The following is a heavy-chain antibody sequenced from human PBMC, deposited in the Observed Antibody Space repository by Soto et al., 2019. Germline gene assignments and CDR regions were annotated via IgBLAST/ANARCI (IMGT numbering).Heavy chain of an antibody. V-gene: IGHV4-34*01. Sequence: SETLSLTCAVYGGSFGGYYWSWIRQPPGKGLEWIGEINHSGSTNYNPSLKSRVTISVDTSKNQFSLKLSSVTAADTAVYYCARGLDDIVVVVAATKFDDWGQGTLVTVSS. CDR2: INHSGST. J-gene: IGHJ4*02. CDR3: ARGLDDIVVVVAATKFDD. CDR1: GGSFGGYY. D-gene: IGHD2-15*01.